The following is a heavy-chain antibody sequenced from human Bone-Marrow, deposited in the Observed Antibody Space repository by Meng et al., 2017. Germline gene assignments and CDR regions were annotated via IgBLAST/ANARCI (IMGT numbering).Heavy chain of an antibody. D-gene: IGHD5-18*01. CDR2: ISYDGSNK. Sequence: GQLVGSGGGVLQPGRSRRLSCAASGFTFSSYAMHWVRQAPGKGLEWVAVISYDGSNKYYADSVKGRFTISRDNSKNTLYLQMNSLRAEDTAVYYCARQGRGYSYGRPDYWGQGTLVTVSS. J-gene: IGHJ4*02. CDR3: ARQGRGYSYGRPDY. V-gene: IGHV3-30*01. CDR1: GFTFSSYA.